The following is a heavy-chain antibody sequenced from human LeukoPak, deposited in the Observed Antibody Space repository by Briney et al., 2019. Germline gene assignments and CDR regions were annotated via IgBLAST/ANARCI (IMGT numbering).Heavy chain of an antibody. CDR3: AKDGARDGYNYPDY. CDR1: GFTFTNYA. CDR2: ISGSGGFS. J-gene: IGHJ4*02. D-gene: IGHD5-24*01. Sequence: PGGSLRLSCAASGFTFTNYATSWVRQAPGKGLEWVSDISGSGGFSYSADSVKGRFTFTRDKSKNTLYLQMNSLRAEDTAVYYCAKDGARDGYNYPDYWGQGTVVTVSS. V-gene: IGHV3-23*01.